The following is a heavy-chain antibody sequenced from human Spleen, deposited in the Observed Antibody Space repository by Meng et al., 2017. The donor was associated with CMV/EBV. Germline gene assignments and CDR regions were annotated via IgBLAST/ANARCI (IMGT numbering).Heavy chain of an antibody. J-gene: IGHJ4*02. Sequence: ASVKVSCKVSGYTFTSYYMHWVRQAPGQGLEWMGIINPSGGSTSYAQKFQGRVTMTRDTSTSTVYMELSSLRFDDTAVYYCARAGDIAARPLDYWGQGTLVTVSS. CDR3: ARAGDIAARPLDY. D-gene: IGHD6-6*01. V-gene: IGHV1-46*01. CDR1: GYTFTSYY. CDR2: INPSGGST.